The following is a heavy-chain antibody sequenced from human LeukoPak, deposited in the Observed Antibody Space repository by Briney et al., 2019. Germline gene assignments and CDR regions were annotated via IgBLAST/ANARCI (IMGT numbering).Heavy chain of an antibody. J-gene: IGHJ6*02. D-gene: IGHD2-15*01. CDR3: ARDEDIVVVVAARTGGMDV. V-gene: IGHV3-21*01. CDR1: GFTFSSCS. CDR2: ISSSSSYI. Sequence: GGSLRLSCAASGFTFSSCSMNWVRQAPGKGLEWVSSISSSSSYIYYADSVKGRFTISRDNAKNSLYLQMNSLRAEDTAVYYCARDEDIVVVVAARTGGMDVWGQGTTVTVSS.